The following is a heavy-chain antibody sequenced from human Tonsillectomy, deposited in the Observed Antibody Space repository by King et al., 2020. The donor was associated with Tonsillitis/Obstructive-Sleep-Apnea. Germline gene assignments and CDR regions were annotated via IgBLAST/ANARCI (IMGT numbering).Heavy chain of an antibody. Sequence: QLVQSGAEVKKPGSSVRVSCNASGGTFSSYAISWVRQAPGQGLEWMGGIIPILGIVNYAQKFQGRVTITADKSTSTAYMELSSLRSEDTAVYYCARDLHYDYVWGSYRSDYYYYGMDVWGQGTTVTVSS. CDR1: GGTFSSYA. D-gene: IGHD3-16*02. CDR2: IIPILGIV. J-gene: IGHJ6*02. V-gene: IGHV1-69*10. CDR3: ARDLHYDYVWGSYRSDYYYYGMDV.